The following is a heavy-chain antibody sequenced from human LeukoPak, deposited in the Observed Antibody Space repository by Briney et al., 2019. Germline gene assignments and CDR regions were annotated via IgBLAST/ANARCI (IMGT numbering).Heavy chain of an antibody. CDR2: IIPSLGIA. J-gene: IGHJ6*02. D-gene: IGHD6-6*01. Sequence: SLKVSCKASGGTFSSYAISWVRQAPGQGLEWMARIIPSLGIANYAQNFQGRVTITADKSTSTAYMELSSLRSEDTAVYYCTSQLTHYYGMDVWGQGTTGTVSS. CDR3: TSQLTHYYGMDV. V-gene: IGHV1-69*04. CDR1: GGTFSSYA.